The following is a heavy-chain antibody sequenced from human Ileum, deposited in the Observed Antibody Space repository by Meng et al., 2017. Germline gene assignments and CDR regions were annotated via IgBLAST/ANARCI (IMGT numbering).Heavy chain of an antibody. J-gene: IGHJ6*02. CDR3: ARDEYSDDYYYYYGMDV. V-gene: IGHV4-59*01. Sequence: SETLSLTCSASGVSISSYYWSWIRQPPGKGLEGIGYVPNSGSTNYNPSLKRRVTMSIDMSKNQFSLKLSSVTAEDTAAYYCARDEYSDDYYYYYGMDVWGQGTTVTVSS. CDR2: VPNSGST. D-gene: IGHD4-17*01. CDR1: GVSISSYY.